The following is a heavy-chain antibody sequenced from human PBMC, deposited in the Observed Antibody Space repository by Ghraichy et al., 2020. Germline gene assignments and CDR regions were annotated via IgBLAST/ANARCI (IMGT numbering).Heavy chain of an antibody. CDR3: ARPQQLVGPFDY. CDR2: IYYNGST. V-gene: IGHV4-39*07. CDR1: GGSISSSSYY. D-gene: IGHD6-13*01. J-gene: IGHJ4*02. Sequence: SETPSLTCTVSGGSISSSSYYWGWIRQPPGKGLEWIGSIYYNGSTYYNPSLKSRVTISVDTSKNQFSLKLSSVTAADTAVYYCARPQQLVGPFDYWGQGTLVTVSS.